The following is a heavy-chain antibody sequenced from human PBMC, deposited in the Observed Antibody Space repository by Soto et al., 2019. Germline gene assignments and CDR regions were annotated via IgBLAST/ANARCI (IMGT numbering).Heavy chain of an antibody. Sequence: EVQLLESGGGLVQPGGSLRLSCAASGFTFSNYAMSWVRQAPGKGLEWVSAISGGGDTTSYADSVKGRFTVSRDGSKNTLYLQMSSLRAEDTALSYCAKGRGGSGSLTPRVDFWGQGTLVTVSS. CDR3: AKGRGGSGSLTPRVDF. D-gene: IGHD3-10*01. CDR2: ISGGGDTT. V-gene: IGHV3-23*01. J-gene: IGHJ4*02. CDR1: GFTFSNYA.